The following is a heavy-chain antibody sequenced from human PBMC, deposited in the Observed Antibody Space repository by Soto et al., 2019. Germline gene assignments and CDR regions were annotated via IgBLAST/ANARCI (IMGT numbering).Heavy chain of an antibody. CDR2: ISRDGNAI. Sequence: PGGSLRLSCAASGFTFSDYYMSWIRQAPGKGLEWLAYISRDGNAIFYADSVNGRFTISRDNAKNSLFLQMDDLRAEDTGMFFCARGEEMSTLTKWFDPWGQGILVTVSS. V-gene: IGHV3-11*01. D-gene: IGHD1-1*01. CDR3: ARGEEMSTLTKWFDP. J-gene: IGHJ5*02. CDR1: GFTFSDYY.